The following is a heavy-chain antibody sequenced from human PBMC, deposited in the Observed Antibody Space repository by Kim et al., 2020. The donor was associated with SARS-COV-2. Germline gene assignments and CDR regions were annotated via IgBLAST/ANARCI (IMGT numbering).Heavy chain of an antibody. J-gene: IGHJ6*02. Sequence: GGSLRLSCAASGFTFSIYWMSWVRQAPGKGLEWVANIKQDGSEIYYVDSVKGRFTISRDNAKDSLYLQMSSLRAEDTAVYYCASSPRSYYYAMDVWGRGTTVTVSS. CDR2: IKQDGSEI. CDR3: ASSPRSYYYAMDV. CDR1: GFTFSIYW. V-gene: IGHV3-7*01.